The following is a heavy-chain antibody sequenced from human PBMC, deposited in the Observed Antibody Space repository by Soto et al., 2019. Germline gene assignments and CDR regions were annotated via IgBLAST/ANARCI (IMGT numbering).Heavy chain of an antibody. J-gene: IGHJ6*02. D-gene: IGHD4-4*01. V-gene: IGHV3-48*02. CDR2: ISSSSSTI. CDR3: ARDQHYSNLEYCYYYGMDV. CDR1: GFTFSSYS. Sequence: EVQLVESGGGLVQPGGSLRLSCAASGFTFSSYSMNWVRQAPGKGLEWVSYISSSSSTIYYADSVKGRFTISRDNAKNSLYLQMNSLRDEDTAVYYCARDQHYSNLEYCYYYGMDVWGQGTTVTVSS.